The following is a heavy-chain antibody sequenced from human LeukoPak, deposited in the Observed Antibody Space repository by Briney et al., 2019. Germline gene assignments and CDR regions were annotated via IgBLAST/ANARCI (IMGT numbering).Heavy chain of an antibody. Sequence: SETLSLTCTVSGGSLSNYYWNWIRQPPGKGLEWIGYIYYSGSTDYNPSLKSRVTISLDTSKNLFSLKLSSVTAADTAVYYCARDSGNYGCFDLWGRGALVTVSS. CDR2: IYYSGST. V-gene: IGHV4-59*01. CDR3: ARDSGNYGCFDL. D-gene: IGHD1-26*01. J-gene: IGHJ2*01. CDR1: GGSLSNYY.